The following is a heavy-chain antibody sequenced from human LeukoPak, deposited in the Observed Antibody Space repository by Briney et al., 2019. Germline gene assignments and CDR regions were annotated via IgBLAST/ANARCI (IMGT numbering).Heavy chain of an antibody. J-gene: IGHJ4*02. V-gene: IGHV4-59*01. D-gene: IGHD2-8*01. CDR2: IYYSGST. Sequence: SETLSLTCTGSGGSMSRYYWSWLRQPAGKGLEWIGYIYYSGSTNYNPSLKSRVTISVDTSKNQFSLTLSSVTAADTAVYYCVGGWSYWGQGTLVTVSS. CDR1: GGSMSRYY. CDR3: VGGWSY.